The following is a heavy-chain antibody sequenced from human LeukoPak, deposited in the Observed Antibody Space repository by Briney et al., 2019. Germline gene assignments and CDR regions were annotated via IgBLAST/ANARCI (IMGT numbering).Heavy chain of an antibody. CDR2: IYYSGST. CDR1: GGSICSYY. Sequence: SETLSLTCTVSGGSICSYYWSWIRQPPGKGLEWIGYIYYSGSTNYNPSLKSRVTISVDTSKNQFSLKLSSVTAADTAVYYCARVRITGTTTAFDYWGQGTLVTVSS. D-gene: IGHD1-7*01. CDR3: ARVRITGTTTAFDY. V-gene: IGHV4-59*01. J-gene: IGHJ4*02.